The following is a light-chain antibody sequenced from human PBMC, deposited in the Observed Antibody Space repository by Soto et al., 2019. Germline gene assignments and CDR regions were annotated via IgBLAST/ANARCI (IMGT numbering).Light chain of an antibody. V-gene: IGKV1-39*02. CDR1: RPISNY. CDR3: QEYNYWHPIT. J-gene: IGKJ4*01. CDR2: VAS. Sequence: DIQMTQSPSSLSASVGDRVTITCRASRPISNYLNWYQQRPGKAPKLLIYVASVLQSGVPSRFSGGGYGTDFTLTISSLQSEDSAVYYCQEYNYWHPITFGGGTKVEIK.